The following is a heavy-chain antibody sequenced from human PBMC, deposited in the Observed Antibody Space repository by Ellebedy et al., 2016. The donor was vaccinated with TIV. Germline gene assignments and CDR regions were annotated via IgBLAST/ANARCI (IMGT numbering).Heavy chain of an antibody. J-gene: IGHJ6*02. CDR2: ISYTGST. Sequence: LRLXXTVSGGSLNSGDFYWSWLRQPPGKGLEWIGYISYTGSTYYKSSFKSRLSISIDMSKNQFSLSLNSVTAADTALYYCAREHVLTGHWDYYNGLDVWGPGTTVTVSS. CDR1: GGSLNSGDFY. V-gene: IGHV4-30-4*01. D-gene: IGHD3-9*01. CDR3: AREHVLTGHWDYYNGLDV.